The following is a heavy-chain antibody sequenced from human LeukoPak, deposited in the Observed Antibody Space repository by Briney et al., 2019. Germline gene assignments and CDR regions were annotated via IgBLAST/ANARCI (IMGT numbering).Heavy chain of an antibody. CDR1: GGSISSSSYY. V-gene: IGHV4-39*01. CDR2: IYYSGST. Sequence: KASETLSLTCTVSGGSISSSSYYWGWIRQPPGKGLERIGSIYYSGSTYYNPSLKSRVTISVDTSKNQFSLKLSSVTAADTAVYYCARTFMVRGVIITSDFDYWGQGTLVTVSS. D-gene: IGHD3-10*01. CDR3: ARTFMVRGVIITSDFDY. J-gene: IGHJ4*02.